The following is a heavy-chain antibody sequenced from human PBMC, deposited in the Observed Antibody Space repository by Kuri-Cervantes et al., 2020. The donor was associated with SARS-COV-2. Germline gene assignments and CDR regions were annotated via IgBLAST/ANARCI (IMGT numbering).Heavy chain of an antibody. V-gene: IGHV1-18*04. CDR2: ISAYNGNT. CDR1: GYTFTGYY. Sequence: ASVNVSRKASGYTFTGYYMHWVRQAPGQGLEWMGWISAYNGNTNYAQKLQGRVTMTTDTSTSTAYMELRSLISDDTAVYYCARMYPRLVPNSAYYYYMDVWGKGTTVTVSS. D-gene: IGHD6-6*01. J-gene: IGHJ6*03. CDR3: ARMYPRLVPNSAYYYYMDV.